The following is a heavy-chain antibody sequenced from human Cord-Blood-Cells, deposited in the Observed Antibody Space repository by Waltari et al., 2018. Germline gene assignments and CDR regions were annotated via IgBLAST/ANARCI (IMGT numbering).Heavy chain of an antibody. CDR2: ISYDGSNK. D-gene: IGHD3-10*01. J-gene: IGHJ6*02. CDR3: ARGSGNDYYGMDV. V-gene: IGHV3-30-3*01. CDR1: GFTFSSYA. Sequence: QVQLVESGGGVVQPGRSLRLSCAASGFTFSSYAMHWVRQAPGKGLEWVAVISYDGSNKDYADSVKGRFTISRDNSKNTLYLQMNSLRAEDTAVYYCARGSGNDYYGMDVWGQGP.